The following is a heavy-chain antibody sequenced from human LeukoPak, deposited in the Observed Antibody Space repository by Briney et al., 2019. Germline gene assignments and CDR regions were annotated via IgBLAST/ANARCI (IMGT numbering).Heavy chain of an antibody. CDR3: TRPSSRELQDC. CDR2: IRSKANSYAT. CDR1: GFTFSGSA. D-gene: IGHD1-26*01. V-gene: IGHV3-73*01. J-gene: IGHJ4*02. Sequence: PGGSLRLSCAASGFTFSGSAMHWVRQASGKGLEWVGRIRSKANSYATAYAASVKGRFTISRDDSKNTAYLQMNSLKTEDTAVYYCTRPSSRELQDCWGQGTLVTVSS.